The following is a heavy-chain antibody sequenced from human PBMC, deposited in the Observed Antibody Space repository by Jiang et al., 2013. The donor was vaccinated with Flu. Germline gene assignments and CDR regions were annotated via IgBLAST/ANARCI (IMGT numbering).Heavy chain of an antibody. D-gene: IGHD1-1*01. V-gene: IGHV4-59*08. CDR3: ARRELYWYFDL. J-gene: IGHJ2*01. CDR2: IYYSGST. Sequence: PGLVKPSETLSLTCTVSGGSISSYYWSWIRQPPGKGLEWIGYIYYSGSTNYNPSLKSRVTISVDTSKNQFSLKLSSVTAADTAVYYCARRELYWYFDLWGRDTLVTVSS. CDR1: GGSISSYY.